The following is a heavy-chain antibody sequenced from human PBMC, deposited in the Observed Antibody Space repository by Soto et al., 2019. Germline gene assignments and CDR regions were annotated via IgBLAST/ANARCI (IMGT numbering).Heavy chain of an antibody. Sequence: PSETLSLTCTVSGGSISSSSYYWGWIRQPPGKGLEWIGSIYYSGSTYYNPSLKSRVTISVDTSKNQFSLKLSSVTAADTAVYYCARQWNDCGDYWGQGTLVTVSS. D-gene: IGHD2-21*02. CDR1: GGSISSSSYY. CDR2: IYYSGST. V-gene: IGHV4-39*01. CDR3: ARQWNDCGDY. J-gene: IGHJ4*02.